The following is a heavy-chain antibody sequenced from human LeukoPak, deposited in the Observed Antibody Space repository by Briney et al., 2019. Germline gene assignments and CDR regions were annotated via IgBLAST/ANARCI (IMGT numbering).Heavy chain of an antibody. Sequence: GASVKVSCKASGYTFSSYAMSWVRQAPGKGLEWASAISGSGGSTYYADSVKGRFTISRDNSKNTLYLQMNSLRAEDTAVYYCAKLWFGESMIFDYWGQGTLVTVSS. CDR2: ISGSGGST. V-gene: IGHV3-23*01. J-gene: IGHJ4*02. CDR3: AKLWFGESMIFDY. D-gene: IGHD3-10*01. CDR1: GYTFSSYA.